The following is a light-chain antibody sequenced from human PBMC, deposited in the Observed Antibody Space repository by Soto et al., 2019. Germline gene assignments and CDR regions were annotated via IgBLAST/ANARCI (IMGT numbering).Light chain of an antibody. CDR1: SSDVGGYNY. J-gene: IGLJ1*01. V-gene: IGLV2-14*01. CDR2: EVS. CDR3: SSYTSSSTFYV. Sequence: QSALTQPASVSGSPGQSITISCTGTSSDVGGYNYVSWYQQHPGQAPKLMIYEVSYRPSGVSNRFSGSKSGNTASLTISGLQAEDEADYYCSSYTSSSTFYVFGTGTKLTVL.